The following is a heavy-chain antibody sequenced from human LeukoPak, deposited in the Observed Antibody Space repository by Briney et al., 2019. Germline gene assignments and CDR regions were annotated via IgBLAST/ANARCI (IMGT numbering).Heavy chain of an antibody. J-gene: IGHJ4*01. CDR2: IYPGDSDT. CDR1: GYNFTSYW. D-gene: IGHD6-13*01. Sequence: GESLLSSSKGSGYNFTSYWIGWVRQMPGKGLEWMGIIYPGDSDTRYSPSFQGQVTISADKSISTAYLQWSSLKASDTAMYYCARLGGAAFVYFDYWGESTLASVSS. CDR3: ARLGGAAFVYFDY. V-gene: IGHV5-51*01.